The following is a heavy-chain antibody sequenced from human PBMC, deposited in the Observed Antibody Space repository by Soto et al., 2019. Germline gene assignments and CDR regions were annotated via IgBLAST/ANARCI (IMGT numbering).Heavy chain of an antibody. J-gene: IGHJ4*02. Sequence: PSETLSLTCTVSGGSISSYYWSWIRQPPGKGLEWIGYIYYSGSTNYNPSLKSRVTISVDTSKNQFSLKLSSVTAADTAVYYCARGILSEYYFDYWGQGTLVTVSS. D-gene: IGHD3-3*01. CDR3: ARGILSEYYFDY. V-gene: IGHV4-59*01. CDR1: GGSISSYY. CDR2: IYYSGST.